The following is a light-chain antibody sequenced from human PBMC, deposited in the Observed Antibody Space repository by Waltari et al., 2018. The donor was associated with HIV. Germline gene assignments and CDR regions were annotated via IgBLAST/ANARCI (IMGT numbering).Light chain of an antibody. Sequence: AIQMTQSPTSLSASVGDKVTITCRASQAIRNDLSWYQQRPGKAPSLVIFAVSTLGSGVPSRFSGSASGSYFTLTIHNLQPEDFATYYCLQDYTWPWTFGQGTKVEIK. CDR2: AVS. CDR3: LQDYTWPWT. J-gene: IGKJ1*01. CDR1: QAIRND. V-gene: IGKV1-6*01.